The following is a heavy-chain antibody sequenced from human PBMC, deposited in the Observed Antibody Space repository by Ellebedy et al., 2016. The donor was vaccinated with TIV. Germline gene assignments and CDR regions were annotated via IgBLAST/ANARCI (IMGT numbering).Heavy chain of an antibody. Sequence: PGGSLRLSCKASGYTFATSWITWVLPLPGKALASMGTTSPGGSPTRYSPSFQGQVTVSADKSISTAYLQWSSLKASDTDMYYSARHPNNSHAGNGYCGPDALDVWGQGTLVIVSS. D-gene: IGHD2-21*01. J-gene: IGHJ3*01. CDR1: GYTFATSW. V-gene: IGHV5-51*01. CDR2: TSPGGSPT. CDR3: ARHPNNSHAGNGYCGPDALDV.